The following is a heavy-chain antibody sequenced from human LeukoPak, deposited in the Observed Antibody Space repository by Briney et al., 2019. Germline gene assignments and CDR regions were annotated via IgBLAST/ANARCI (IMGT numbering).Heavy chain of an antibody. V-gene: IGHV3-21*01. D-gene: IGHD2-15*01. CDR3: VREQARGGSFDY. Sequence: GGSLRLSCAVSGFTFNSHSVNWVRQAPGKGLEWVLSITTSNYIFYAESVKGRFTISRDNAKNSLYLQMNSLRAEDTAVYYCVREQARGGSFDYWGQGTLVTVSS. J-gene: IGHJ4*02. CDR2: ITTSNYI. CDR1: GFTFNSHS.